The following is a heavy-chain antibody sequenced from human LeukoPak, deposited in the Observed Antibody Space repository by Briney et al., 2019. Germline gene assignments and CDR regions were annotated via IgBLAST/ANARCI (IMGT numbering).Heavy chain of an antibody. J-gene: IGHJ4*02. D-gene: IGHD3-10*01. CDR3: GRDVVLGSGSIDY. V-gene: IGHV3-74*01. CDR1: GFTFTNHW. Sequence: GGSLRLSCAASGFTFTNHWMHWVRQPPGKGLVWVSRIKSHGGETNHADSVKGRFTTSRDNAKNILYLHMNSLGDEDTAVYYCGRDVVLGSGSIDYWGQGVLVTVSS. CDR2: IKSHGGET.